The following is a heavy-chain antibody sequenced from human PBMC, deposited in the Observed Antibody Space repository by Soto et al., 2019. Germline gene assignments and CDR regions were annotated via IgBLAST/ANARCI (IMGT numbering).Heavy chain of an antibody. J-gene: IGHJ4*02. CDR1: GFTFSSYS. CDR2: ISSSSSTI. D-gene: IGHD5-12*01. CDR3: AREPAQARTRDGYNFEGLYYFDY. V-gene: IGHV3-48*02. Sequence: PGGSLRLSCAASGFTFSSYSMNWVRQAPGQGLEWVSYISSSSSTIYYADSVKGRFTISRDNAKNSLYLQMNSLRDEDTAVYYWAREPAQARTRDGYNFEGLYYFDYWGQGTLVTVSS.